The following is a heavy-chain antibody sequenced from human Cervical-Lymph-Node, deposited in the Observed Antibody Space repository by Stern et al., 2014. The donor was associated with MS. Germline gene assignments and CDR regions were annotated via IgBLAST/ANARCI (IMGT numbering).Heavy chain of an antibody. CDR2: ISTYTGDT. V-gene: IGHV1-18*01. CDR3: ARDVVIVVALHNWFDP. Sequence: VQLVQSGAEVKKPGASVKVSCKASGYTFPHYGISWVRQAPGQGLEWMGWISTYTGDTHYAQKFQGRVTMTTDTSTTTAYMELRSLRSDDTAVYYCARDVVIVVALHNWFDPWGQGTLVTVSS. D-gene: IGHD2-15*01. J-gene: IGHJ5*02. CDR1: GYTFPHYG.